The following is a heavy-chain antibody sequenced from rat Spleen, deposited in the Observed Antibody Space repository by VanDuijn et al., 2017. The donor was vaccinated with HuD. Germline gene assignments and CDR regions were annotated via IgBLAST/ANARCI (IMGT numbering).Heavy chain of an antibody. V-gene: IGHV5-22*01. Sequence: EVQLVESGGGLVQPGRSMKLSCAASGFTFSDYYMAWVRQAPTKGLEWVATISYDGSSTYYRDSVKGRFTISRDNAKSTLYLQMDSLRSEDTATYYCTAHGNRISRFAYWGQGTLVTVSS. CDR3: TAHGNRISRFAY. CDR2: ISYDGSST. J-gene: IGHJ3*01. CDR1: GFTFSDYY. D-gene: IGHD2-7*01.